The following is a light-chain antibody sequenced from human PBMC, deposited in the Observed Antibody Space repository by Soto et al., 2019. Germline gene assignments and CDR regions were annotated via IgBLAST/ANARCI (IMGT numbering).Light chain of an antibody. CDR1: QSVSSSY. Sequence: EIVLTQSPGTLSLSPGEGATLSCRASQSVSSSYLAWYQQKPGQAPTLLIYGASNRAAGIPDRFSGSGSGTALTVTTGRLEAEDFGVYYYQQYDGASRTVGQGTMVEIK. CDR3: QQYDGASRT. V-gene: IGKV3-20*01. CDR2: GAS. J-gene: IGKJ1*01.